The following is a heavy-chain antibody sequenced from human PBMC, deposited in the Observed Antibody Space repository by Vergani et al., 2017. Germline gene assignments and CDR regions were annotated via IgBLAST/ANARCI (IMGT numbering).Heavy chain of an antibody. Sequence: EVQLVASGGGLVQPGGSLRLSCAASGFTVSSNYMSWVRQAPGKGLEWVSVIYSGGSTYYADSVKGRFTISRDNAKDSLYLQMNSLRAEDTAVYYCARGDYYDSSGLFASGVGEVYWGEGTLVAVSS. D-gene: IGHD3-22*01. V-gene: IGHV3-53*01. J-gene: IGHJ4*02. CDR1: GFTVSSNY. CDR3: ARGDYYDSSGLFASGVGEVY. CDR2: IYSGGST.